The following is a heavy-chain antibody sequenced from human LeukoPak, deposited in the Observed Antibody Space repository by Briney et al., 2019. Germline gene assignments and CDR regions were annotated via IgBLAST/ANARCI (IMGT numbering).Heavy chain of an antibody. J-gene: IGHJ4*02. Sequence: GGSLRLSCAASGFTFSSYEMSWVRQAPGKGLEWVSAISGSGGSTYYADSMKGRFTISRDNSKNTLYLQMNSLRAEDTAVYYCAKTLGYCSGGSCYSGVIDYWGQGTLVTVSS. CDR3: AKTLGYCSGGSCYSGVIDY. D-gene: IGHD2-15*01. CDR2: ISGSGGST. V-gene: IGHV3-23*01. CDR1: GFTFSSYE.